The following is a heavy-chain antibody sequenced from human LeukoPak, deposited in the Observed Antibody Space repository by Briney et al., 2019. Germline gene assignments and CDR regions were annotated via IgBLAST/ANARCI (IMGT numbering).Heavy chain of an antibody. CDR3: ARAVRVYYGSGSPTFDY. CDR1: AGSISSSSYY. J-gene: IGHJ4*02. CDR2: INHSGST. D-gene: IGHD3-10*01. Sequence: SETLSLTCTVSAGSISSSSYYWSWIRQPPGKGLERIGEINHSGSTNYNPSLKSRVTISVDTSKNQFSLKLSSVTATDTAVYYCARAVRVYYGSGSPTFDYWGQGTLVTVSS. V-gene: IGHV4-39*07.